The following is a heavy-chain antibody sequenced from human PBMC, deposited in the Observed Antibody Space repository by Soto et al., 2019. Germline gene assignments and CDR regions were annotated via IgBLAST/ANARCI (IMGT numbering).Heavy chain of an antibody. J-gene: IGHJ5*02. CDR2: IKQDGSEK. Sequence: GGSLRLSCAASGFTFSSYWMSWVRQAPGKGLEWVANIKQDGSEKYYVDSVRGRFSISSDTSANSLYLQMDNLRAEDTAIYYCAKDAISGDGIWLMDSWGQGTVVTVSS. CDR1: GFTFSSYW. CDR3: AKDAISGDGIWLMDS. V-gene: IGHV3-7*03. D-gene: IGHD4-17*01.